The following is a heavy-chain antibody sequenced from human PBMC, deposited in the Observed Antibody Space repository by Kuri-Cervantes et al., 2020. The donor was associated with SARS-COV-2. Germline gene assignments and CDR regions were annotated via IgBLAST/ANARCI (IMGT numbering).Heavy chain of an antibody. CDR1: GFSFSYYG. D-gene: IGHD3-9*01. J-gene: IGHJ3*02. V-gene: IGHV3-30*02. CDR3: AKDRLRYSSGAFDI. CDR2: IRYDGSNK. Sequence: GGSLRLSCAASGFSFSYYGMHWVRQAPGKGLEWVAFIRYDGSNKYYADSVKGRFTISRDNSKNTLYLQMNSLRAEDTAVYYCAKDRLRYSSGAFDIWGQETMVTVSS.